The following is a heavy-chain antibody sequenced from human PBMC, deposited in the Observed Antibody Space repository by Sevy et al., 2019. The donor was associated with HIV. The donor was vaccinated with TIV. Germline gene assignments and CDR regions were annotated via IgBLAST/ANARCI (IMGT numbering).Heavy chain of an antibody. CDR3: ARSGGYYGSGSYLVGLCDY. CDR2: IYYSGST. V-gene: IGHV4-39*01. CDR1: GGSISSSSYY. D-gene: IGHD3-10*01. J-gene: IGHJ4*02. Sequence: SETLSLTCTVSGGSISSSSYYWGWIRQPPGKGLEWIGSIYYSGSTYYNPSLKSRVTISADTSKNQFSLKLSSVTAADTAVYYCARSGGYYGSGSYLVGLCDYWGQGTLVTVSS.